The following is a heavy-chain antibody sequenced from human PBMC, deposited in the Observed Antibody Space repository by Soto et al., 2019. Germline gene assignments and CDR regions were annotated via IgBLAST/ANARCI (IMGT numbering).Heavy chain of an antibody. Sequence: QVQLVQSGAEVKKPGASVKVSCKASGYTFTSYGISWVRQAPGQGLEWMGWISAYNGNTNYAQNLQGRVTMTTDTSTITAYMELRSLRSDDTAVYYCARYCSCGSCYPYNWFDPWGQGTLVTVSS. V-gene: IGHV1-18*01. D-gene: IGHD2-15*01. J-gene: IGHJ5*02. CDR1: GYTFTSYG. CDR3: ARYCSCGSCYPYNWFDP. CDR2: ISAYNGNT.